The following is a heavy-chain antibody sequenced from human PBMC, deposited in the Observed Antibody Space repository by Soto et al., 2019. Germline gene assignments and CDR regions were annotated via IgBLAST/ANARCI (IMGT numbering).Heavy chain of an antibody. V-gene: IGHV1-18*01. CDR1: GYTFTSYG. Sequence: ASVKVSCKASGYTFTSYGISWVRQAPGQGLEWMGWISAYNGNTNYAQKLQGRVTMTTDTSTSTAYMELRSLRSDDTAVYYCARESVLSDRSSMAFDFRGQRTTVTVSS. J-gene: IGHJ3*01. CDR2: ISAYNGNT. D-gene: IGHD2-2*01. CDR3: ARESVLSDRSSMAFDF.